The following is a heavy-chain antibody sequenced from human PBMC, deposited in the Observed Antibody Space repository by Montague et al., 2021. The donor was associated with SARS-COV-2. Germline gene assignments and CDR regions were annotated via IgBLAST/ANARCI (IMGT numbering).Heavy chain of an antibody. CDR1: GGSISSSTYY. CDR3: ATQEDPSGWIPGPFDF. J-gene: IGHJ4*02. Sequence: SETLSLTCTVSGGSISSSTYYWAWIRQPPGKGLEWIGSIYYRGSTYYNPSLKSRVFISVDTSKKQLSLTLTSVTAADTAVYYCATQEDPSGWIPGPFDFWGQGTLHSVSS. CDR2: IYYRGST. V-gene: IGHV4-39*01. D-gene: IGHD6-19*01.